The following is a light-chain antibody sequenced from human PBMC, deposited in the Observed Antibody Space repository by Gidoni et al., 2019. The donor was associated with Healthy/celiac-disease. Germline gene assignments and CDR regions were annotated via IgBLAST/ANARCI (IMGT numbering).Light chain of an antibody. CDR3: QQYTSDYT. CDR1: QTISHS. V-gene: IGKV1-5*01. CDR2: DAS. Sequence: DIQMTQSPSTLSASVGDRVTITCRASQTISHSLAWFQQKPGKAPNLLIYDASSLESGGPSRFSGSGSGTEFTLTISSLQPDDFATYYCQQYTSDYTFGQGTKLEIK. J-gene: IGKJ2*01.